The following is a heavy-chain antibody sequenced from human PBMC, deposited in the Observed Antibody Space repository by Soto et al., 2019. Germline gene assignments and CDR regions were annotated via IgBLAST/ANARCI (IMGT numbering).Heavy chain of an antibody. CDR1: GVSISSHGYF. J-gene: IGHJ4*02. Sequence: QLQLQESGPGLVQPSETLSLTCTVSGVSISSHGYFWGWIRQPPGKGLEWIGMISYSGSTYYSPSLKTLVPLSTPTSQNPLSLTLSSVTPADTAVFPCINSISPCKYWGQSTMVTVSS. V-gene: IGHV4-39*01. CDR2: ISYSGST. D-gene: IGHD3-3*02. CDR3: INSISPCKY.